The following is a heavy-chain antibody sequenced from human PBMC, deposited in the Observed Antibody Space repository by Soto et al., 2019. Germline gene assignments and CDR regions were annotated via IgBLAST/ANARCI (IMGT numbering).Heavy chain of an antibody. CDR3: AKCHYSSGYYPPDAFDI. V-gene: IGHV3-23*01. CDR1: GFTFSSYA. CDR2: ISGSGGST. Sequence: GGSLRLSCAASGFTFSSYAMSWVRQAPGRGLEWVSAISGSGGSTYYADSVKGRFTISRDNSKNTLYLQMNSLRAEDTAVYYCAKCHYSSGYYPPDAFDIWGQGTLVNVSS. J-gene: IGHJ4*02. D-gene: IGHD3-22*01.